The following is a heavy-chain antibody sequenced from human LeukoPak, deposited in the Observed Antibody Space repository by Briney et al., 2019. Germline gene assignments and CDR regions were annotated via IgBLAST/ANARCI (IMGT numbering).Heavy chain of an antibody. V-gene: IGHV4-34*01. CDR3: ARARAHLKYYYDSSGYYYFDY. Sequence: SETLSLTCAVYGGSFSGYYWSWIRQPPGKGLEWIGEINHSGSTNYNPSLKSRVTISVDTSKNQFSLKLSSVTAADTAVYYCARARAHLKYYYDSSGYYYFDYRGQGTLVTVS. CDR1: GGSFSGYY. D-gene: IGHD3-22*01. J-gene: IGHJ4*02. CDR2: INHSGST.